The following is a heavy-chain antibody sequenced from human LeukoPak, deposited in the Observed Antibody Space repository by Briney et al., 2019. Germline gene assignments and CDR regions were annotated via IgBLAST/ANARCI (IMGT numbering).Heavy chain of an antibody. D-gene: IGHD3-22*01. J-gene: IGHJ4*02. CDR1: GGIFSSYV. CDR3: ASLNYYDTSGYFDY. V-gene: IGHV1-69*06. CDR2: IIPMFGTA. Sequence: GASVKVSCKASGGIFSSYVINWVRQAPGQGLEWMGGIIPMFGTANYAQKFQDRVTFTADKSTSTDYMELSSLRSEDTAVYYCASLNYYDTSGYFDYWGQGTLVTVPS.